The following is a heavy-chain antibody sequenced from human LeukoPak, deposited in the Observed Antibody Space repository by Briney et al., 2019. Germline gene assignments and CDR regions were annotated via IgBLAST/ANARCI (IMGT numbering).Heavy chain of an antibody. CDR3: ASHYYDSSGYTYYFDY. CDR2: IYYSGST. V-gene: IGHV4-39*07. J-gene: IGHJ4*02. Sequence: SETLSLTCTVSGGSISSSSYYWGWIRQPPGKGLEWIGSIYYSGSTYYNPSLKSRVTISVDTSKNQFSLKLSSVTAADTAMYYCASHYYDSSGYTYYFDYWGQGTLVTVSS. D-gene: IGHD3-22*01. CDR1: GGSISSSSYY.